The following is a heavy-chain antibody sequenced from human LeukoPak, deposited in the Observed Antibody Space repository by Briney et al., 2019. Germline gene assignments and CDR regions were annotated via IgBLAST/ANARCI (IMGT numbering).Heavy chain of an antibody. CDR1: GFTFSNYA. J-gene: IGHJ4*02. CDR3: AKVNRQLWSKGGPLDY. V-gene: IGHV3-23*01. D-gene: IGHD3-10*01. Sequence: GGSLRLSCAASGFTFSNYAMSWVRQAPGKGLEWVSGISGSGSSTYYADSVKGRFTISRDNSKNTLYLQMNSLRAEDTAVYYCAKVNRQLWSKGGPLDYWGQGTLVTVSS. CDR2: ISGSGSST.